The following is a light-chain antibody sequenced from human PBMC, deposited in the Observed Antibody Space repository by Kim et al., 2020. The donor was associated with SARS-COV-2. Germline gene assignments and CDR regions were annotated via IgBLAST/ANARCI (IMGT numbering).Light chain of an antibody. V-gene: IGKV1-12*01. CDR3: QQAHSFPIT. J-gene: IGKJ5*01. CDR2: AAS. Sequence: GDRVTISCRASQDASTWVAWYQQRPGRAPTLLIYAASTLGNGVPSRFSGSGSGPDFSLTISSLQPEDFATYFCQQAHSFPITFG. CDR1: QDASTW.